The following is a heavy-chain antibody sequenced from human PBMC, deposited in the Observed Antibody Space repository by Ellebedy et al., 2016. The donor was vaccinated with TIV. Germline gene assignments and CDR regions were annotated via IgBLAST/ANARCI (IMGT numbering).Heavy chain of an antibody. CDR2: ISAYNGDT. Sequence: ASVKVSCXASGYTFSSYGLSWVRQAPGQGLEWMGWISAYNGDTNYAQKLQGRVTMTADTSTSTAYMELRSLRSEDTAVYYCARGGGFYDSSGYYYYYGMDVWGQGTTVTVSS. D-gene: IGHD3-22*01. J-gene: IGHJ6*02. CDR3: ARGGGFYDSSGYYYYYGMDV. CDR1: GYTFSSYG. V-gene: IGHV1-18*01.